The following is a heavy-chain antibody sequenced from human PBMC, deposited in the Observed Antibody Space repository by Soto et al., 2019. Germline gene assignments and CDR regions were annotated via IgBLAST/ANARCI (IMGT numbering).Heavy chain of an antibody. CDR1: GYTFTSYA. Sequence: ASVKVSCKASGYTFTSYAMHWVRQAPGQRLEWMGWINAGNGNTKYSQKFQGRVTITRDTSASTAYMELSSLRSEDTAVYYCAMGAVVVVAATGRYYYYMDVWGKGTTVTVSS. CDR3: AMGAVVVVAATGRYYYYMDV. J-gene: IGHJ6*03. CDR2: INAGNGNT. V-gene: IGHV1-3*01. D-gene: IGHD2-15*01.